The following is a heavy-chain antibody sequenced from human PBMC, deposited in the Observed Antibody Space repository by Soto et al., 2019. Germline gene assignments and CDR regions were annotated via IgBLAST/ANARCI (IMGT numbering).Heavy chain of an antibody. Sequence: GESLKISCKGSGYSFTSYWIGWVRQMPGKGLEWMGIIYPGDSDTRYSPSFQGQVTISADKSISTAYLRWSSLKASDTAMYYFSRLFGYSYGIGYYCGKGTLVTVSS. CDR2: IYPGDSDT. CDR3: SRLFGYSYGIGYY. CDR1: GYSFTSYW. D-gene: IGHD5-18*01. J-gene: IGHJ4*02. V-gene: IGHV5-51*01.